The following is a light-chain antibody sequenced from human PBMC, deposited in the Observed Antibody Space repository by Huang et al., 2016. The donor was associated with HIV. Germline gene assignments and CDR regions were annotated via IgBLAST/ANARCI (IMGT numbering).Light chain of an antibody. CDR3: QQRGSWPT. CDR2: DAS. J-gene: IGKJ2*01. Sequence: EIVLTQSPATLSLSPGERATLSCRASQSVFTYLAWYQQQPGQPPRLLIYDASNRATGIPARFSGSGSGTDFTLTISSLEPEDFAVYYCQQRGSWPTFGQGTKLEIK. CDR1: QSVFTY. V-gene: IGKV3-11*01.